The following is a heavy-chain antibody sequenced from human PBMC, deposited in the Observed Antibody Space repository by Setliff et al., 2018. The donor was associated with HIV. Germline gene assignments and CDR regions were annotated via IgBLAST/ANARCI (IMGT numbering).Heavy chain of an antibody. CDR1: GFTFDDYA. D-gene: IGHD3-22*01. J-gene: IGHJ4*02. CDR3: AKELAESGLGYFDS. Sequence: PGGSLRLSCAASGFTFDDYAMSWVRQAPGKGLEWVSAISGGGGGTNYADSVRGRFTISRDNSKNTVYLQMNSLRAEDTAEYYCAKELAESGLGYFDSWGRGILVTVSS. CDR2: ISGGGGGT. V-gene: IGHV3-23*01.